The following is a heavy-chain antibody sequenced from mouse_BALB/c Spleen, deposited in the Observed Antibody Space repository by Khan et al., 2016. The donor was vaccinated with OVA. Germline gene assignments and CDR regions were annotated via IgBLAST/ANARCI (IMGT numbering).Heavy chain of an antibody. J-gene: IGHJ1*01. Sequence: QVQLKESGPGLVAPSQSLSITYTISGFSLTSYGIHWVRQPPGKGLEWLVVIWSDGKTTYNSALKSRLNIIKDNSKSQVFLKMNSLQTDDTAMYYCARQICPGYFDVWGAGTTVTVSS. D-gene: IGHD6-1*01. CDR1: GFSLTSYG. CDR3: ARQICPGYFDV. V-gene: IGHV2-6-1*01. CDR2: IWSDGKT.